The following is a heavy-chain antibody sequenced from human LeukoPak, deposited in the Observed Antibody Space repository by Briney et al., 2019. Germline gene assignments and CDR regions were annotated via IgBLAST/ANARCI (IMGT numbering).Heavy chain of an antibody. D-gene: IGHD1-26*01. V-gene: IGHV3-11*04. CDR2: VSSSGSTI. CDR3: ARDPDVVGATLFDY. Sequence: GGSLRLSCAASGFTFSDYYMSWIRHAPGKGLGWVSYVSSSGSTIYYADSVKGRFTISRDNAKNPLYLQMNSLRAEDTAVYYCARDPDVVGATLFDYWGQGTLVTVSS. J-gene: IGHJ4*02. CDR1: GFTFSDYY.